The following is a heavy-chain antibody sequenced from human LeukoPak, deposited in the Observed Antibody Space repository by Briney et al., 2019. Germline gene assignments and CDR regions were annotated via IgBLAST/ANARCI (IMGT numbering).Heavy chain of an antibody. CDR2: LYYSGST. CDR3: VRDQDAFDI. J-gene: IGHJ3*02. V-gene: IGHV4-39*07. Sequence: SETLSLTCTVSGGSISSSSYYWAWIRQPPGKGLEWIGSLYYSGSTYYNPSLKSRVTISVDTSKNQFSLKLNSVTAADTAVYYCVRDQDAFDIWGQGTLVTVSS. CDR1: GGSISSSSYY.